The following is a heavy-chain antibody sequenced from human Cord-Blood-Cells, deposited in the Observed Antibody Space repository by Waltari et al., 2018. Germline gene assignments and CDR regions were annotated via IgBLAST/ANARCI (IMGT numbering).Heavy chain of an antibody. CDR1: GYSFTSYW. CDR3: ARHTVPHDSSSWYFDY. J-gene: IGHJ4*02. D-gene: IGHD6-13*01. Sequence: EVQLVQSGAEVKKPGESLKISCKGSGYSFTSYWIGWVRQMPGKGLEWMVIIDPGDSDTRYSPSFQGQVTISADKSISTAYLQWSSLKASDTAMYYCARHTVPHDSSSWYFDYWGQGTLVTVSS. V-gene: IGHV5-51*01. CDR2: IDPGDSDT.